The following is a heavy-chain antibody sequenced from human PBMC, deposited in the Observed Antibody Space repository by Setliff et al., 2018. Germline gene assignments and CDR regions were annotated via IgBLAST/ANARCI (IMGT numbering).Heavy chain of an antibody. CDR2: XXXXXXFT. CDR1: GYSFSDFY. V-gene: IGHV1-69-2*01. J-gene: IGHJ4*02. D-gene: IGHD1-1*01. CDR3: AIDYGPTGTPYH. Sequence: ASVKVSCKASGYSFSDFYMHWVRQVPGEGXXXXXXXXXXXXFTVYAXXFKDRLTITADTSTDTSYMEMSSLRFEDTAVYYCAIDYGPTGTPYHWGQGTPVTVSS.